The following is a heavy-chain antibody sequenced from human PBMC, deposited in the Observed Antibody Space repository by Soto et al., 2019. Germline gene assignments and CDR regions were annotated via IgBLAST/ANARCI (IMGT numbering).Heavy chain of an antibody. CDR3: ARDSDYGWDDY. CDR1: GGSISSGGYY. CDR2: IYYSGST. J-gene: IGHJ4*02. D-gene: IGHD3-10*01. Sequence: KASETLSLTCTVSGGSISSGGYYWSWIRQHPGKGLEWIGYIYYSGSTYYNPSLKSRVTISVDTSKNQFSLKLSSVTAADTAVYYCARDSDYGWDDYWGQGTLVTVSS. V-gene: IGHV4-31*03.